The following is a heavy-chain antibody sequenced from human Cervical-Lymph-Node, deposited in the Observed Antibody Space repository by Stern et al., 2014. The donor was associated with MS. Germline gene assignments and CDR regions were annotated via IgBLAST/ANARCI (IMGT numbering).Heavy chain of an antibody. V-gene: IGHV3-30-3*01. J-gene: IGHJ6*02. CDR2: ISHDGSKA. D-gene: IGHD3-10*01. CDR1: GFNFSSYA. Sequence: VQLVESGGGVVQPGRSLRLSCAATGFNFSSYAMQWVRQAPGKGLEWVAVISHDGSKAYDADSVKGRFTISRDNSKKTLFLQMNSLRLEDTADYYCARDLLWFGEFDWGAMDVWGHGTTVTVSS. CDR3: ARDLLWFGEFDWGAMDV.